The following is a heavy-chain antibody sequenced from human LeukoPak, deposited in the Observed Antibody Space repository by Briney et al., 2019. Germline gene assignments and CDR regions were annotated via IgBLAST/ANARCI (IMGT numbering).Heavy chain of an antibody. V-gene: IGHV1-24*01. CDR1: GYTLTELS. CDR2: FDPEDGET. CDR3: ATGGQWLVQLDY. Sequence: ASVTVSCKVSGYTLTELSMHLVRQAPGKGRKWMGGFDPEDGETNYAQKFQGRATMTADTSQDTAYMELSSLRSEDKAVSYYATGGQWLVQLDYWGQGTLVTVSS. J-gene: IGHJ4*02. D-gene: IGHD6-19*01.